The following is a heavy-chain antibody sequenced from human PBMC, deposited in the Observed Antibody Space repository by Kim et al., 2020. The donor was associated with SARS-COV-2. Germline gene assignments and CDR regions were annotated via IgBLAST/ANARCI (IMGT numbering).Heavy chain of an antibody. J-gene: IGHJ6*01. CDR3: TSATYLIRRPYDYGMDG. CDR2: INPEGWYK. Sequence: GGSLRLSCAGSGFTFGNYWMHWVRQTPGKGLEWVGRINPEGWYKNSTDSVKGRFTISRDNAKSTMFLQMKSLRVEDTDTYYCTSATYLIRRPYDYGMDG. V-gene: IGHV3-74*01. CDR1: GFTFGNYW. D-gene: IGHD3-16*01.